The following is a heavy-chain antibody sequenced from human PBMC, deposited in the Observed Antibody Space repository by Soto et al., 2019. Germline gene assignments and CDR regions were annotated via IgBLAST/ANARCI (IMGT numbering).Heavy chain of an antibody. CDR1: GGSISNSANQ. J-gene: IGHJ5*02. CDR2: IYYSGGT. CDR3: AKGVRGVPNWFDP. V-gene: IGHV4-31*03. Sequence: QVQLQESGPGLVRPSQTLSLSCTVSGGSISNSANQWSWIRQHQGEGLEWIGYIYYSGGTYYSPSLKGRVTMSIDASKNQFALTLSSVTAADTAVYYCAKGVRGVPNWFDPWGQGTLVTVSS. D-gene: IGHD3-10*01.